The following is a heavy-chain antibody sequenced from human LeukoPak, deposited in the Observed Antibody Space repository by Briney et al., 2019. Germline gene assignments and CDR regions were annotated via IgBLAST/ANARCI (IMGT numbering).Heavy chain of an antibody. Sequence: GGSLRLSCAASGFRFSNYAMSWVRQPPGKGLKWVSAISGSGGSTYYADSVRGRFTISRDNSKNTLYLQMNSLRAEDTAVYYCAKSLALLVVTSVDYWGLGTLVTVSS. CDR2: ISGSGGST. V-gene: IGHV3-23*01. CDR1: GFRFSNYA. D-gene: IGHD3-22*01. J-gene: IGHJ4*02. CDR3: AKSLALLVVTSVDY.